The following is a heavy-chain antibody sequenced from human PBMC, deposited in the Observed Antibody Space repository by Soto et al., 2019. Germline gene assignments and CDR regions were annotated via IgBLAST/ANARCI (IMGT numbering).Heavy chain of an antibody. CDR3: ARMVYHNWFDP. J-gene: IGHJ5*02. V-gene: IGHV3-74*01. D-gene: IGHD2-8*01. Sequence: WGSLRICCAPSVFTFSSYWMHWVRQAPGKGLVCVSRISSDGSSTIYADSVKGRFTISRDNAKNTLYRQMNSLRAEDTALYYCARMVYHNWFDPWGQGTLVTVSS. CDR2: ISSDGSST. CDR1: VFTFSSYW.